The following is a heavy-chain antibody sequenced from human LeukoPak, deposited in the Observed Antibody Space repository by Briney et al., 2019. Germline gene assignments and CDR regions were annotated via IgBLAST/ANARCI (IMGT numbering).Heavy chain of an antibody. J-gene: IGHJ6*04. CDR3: AELGITMIGGV. V-gene: IGHV3-7*01. CDR2: IKQDGSEK. CDR1: GFTFSSYW. Sequence: PGGSLRLSCAASGFTFSSYWMSWVRQTPGKGLEWVANIKQDGSEKYYVDSVKGRFTISRDNAKNSLYLQMNSLRAEDTAVYYCAELGITMIGGVWGKGTTVTISP. D-gene: IGHD3-10*02.